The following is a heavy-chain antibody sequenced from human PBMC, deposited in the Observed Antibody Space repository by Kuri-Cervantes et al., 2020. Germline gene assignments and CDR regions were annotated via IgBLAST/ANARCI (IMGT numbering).Heavy chain of an antibody. Sequence: GGSLRPSCAASGFTFSGSAMHWVRQASGKGLEWVGRIRSKANSYATATAASVKGRFTISRDDSKNMAYLQMNSLKTEDTAVYYCPRGRPTKRYYYDSSGYYKGRLGAYYYGMDVWGQGTTVTVSS. CDR2: IRSKANSYAT. CDR3: PRGRPTKRYYYDSSGYYKGRLGAYYYGMDV. D-gene: IGHD3-22*01. J-gene: IGHJ6*02. V-gene: IGHV3-73*01. CDR1: GFTFSGSA.